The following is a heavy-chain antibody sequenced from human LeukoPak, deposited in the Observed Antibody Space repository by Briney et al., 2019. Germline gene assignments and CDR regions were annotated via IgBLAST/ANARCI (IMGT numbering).Heavy chain of an antibody. CDR2: IRSKAYGGTT. V-gene: IGHV3-49*04. Sequence: GGSLRLSCAVSGFTLTNHGVSWVRQAPGKGLEWVGFIRSKAYGGTTEYAASVKGRFTISRDDSKSIAYLQMNSLKTEDTAVYYCIRDLLKKTGSRASSSYYYYGMDVWGQGTTVTVSS. D-gene: IGHD1-1*01. J-gene: IGHJ6*02. CDR1: GFTLTNHG. CDR3: IRDLLKKTGSRASSSYYYYGMDV.